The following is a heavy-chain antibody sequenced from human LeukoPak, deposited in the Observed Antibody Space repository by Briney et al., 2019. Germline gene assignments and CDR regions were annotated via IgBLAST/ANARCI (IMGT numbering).Heavy chain of an antibody. V-gene: IGHV3-23*01. CDR2: ISGSGGST. J-gene: IGHJ4*02. Sequence: GGSLRLSCAASGFAFSSYTMNWVRQAPGKGLEWVSAISGSGGSTYYADSVKGRFTISRDNSKNTLYLQMNSLRAEDTAVYYCAKERSGYEGGYWGQGTLVTVSS. CDR3: AKERSGYEGGY. CDR1: GFAFSSYT. D-gene: IGHD5-12*01.